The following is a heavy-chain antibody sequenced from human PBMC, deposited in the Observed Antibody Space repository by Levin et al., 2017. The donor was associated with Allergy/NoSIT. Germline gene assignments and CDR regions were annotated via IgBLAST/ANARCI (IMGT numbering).Heavy chain of an antibody. J-gene: IGHJ6*02. V-gene: IGHV3-7*01. CDR3: ARVGGYGAGSYQVYYYGMDV. Sequence: GESLKISCAASGFDFSKFWMNWVRQAPGKGLEWVANINQDVSEKSYVDSVKGRFTISRDNAKKSLYLQMNSLRAEDTAVYYCARVGGYGAGSYQVYYYGMDVWGQGTTVTVSS. D-gene: IGHD3-10*01. CDR2: INQDVSEK. CDR1: GFDFSKFW.